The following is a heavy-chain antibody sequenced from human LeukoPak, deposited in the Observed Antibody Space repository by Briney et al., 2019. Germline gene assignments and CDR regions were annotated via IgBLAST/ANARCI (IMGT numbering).Heavy chain of an antibody. CDR2: TYTSGST. J-gene: IGHJ4*02. Sequence: SETLSLTCTVSGGSISSYYWSWIRQPAGKGLEWIGRTYTSGSTNYNPSLKSRVTMSVDTSKNQFSLKLSSVTAADTAVYYCARGQGSITIFGVATLRRRGFRSWGQGTLVTVSS. V-gene: IGHV4-4*07. D-gene: IGHD3-3*01. CDR1: GGSISSYY. CDR3: ARGQGSITIFGVATLRRRGFRS.